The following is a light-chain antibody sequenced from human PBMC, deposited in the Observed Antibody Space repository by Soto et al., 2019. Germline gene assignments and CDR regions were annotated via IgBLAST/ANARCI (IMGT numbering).Light chain of an antibody. CDR2: WAS. CDR3: QQYHDTPRT. V-gene: IGKV4-1*01. J-gene: IGKJ1*01. Sequence: XVMXXXXDXXXVXLGERATINCKSSQSILYNSNXKNYLAWYQQKAGQPPKLLIYWASTRESGVPDRFSGSGSGTDFTLTISSLQAEDVAVYYCQQYHDTPRTFGQGTKVEIK. CDR1: QSILYNSNXKNY.